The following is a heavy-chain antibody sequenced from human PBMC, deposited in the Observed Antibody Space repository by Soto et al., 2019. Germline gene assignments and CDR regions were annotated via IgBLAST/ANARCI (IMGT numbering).Heavy chain of an antibody. CDR2: TYYRSKWYN. Sequence: PSQTLSLTCAISGDSVSSNSDAWNWFRQSPSRGLEWLGRTYYRSKWYNDYAVSVKSRIIISPDTSKNQFSLHLNSVTPEDTAVYYCARDNGGSYSDPWGQGTLVTSPQ. V-gene: IGHV6-1*01. J-gene: IGHJ5*02. CDR1: GDSVSSNSDA. CDR3: ARDNGGSYSDP. D-gene: IGHD1-26*01.